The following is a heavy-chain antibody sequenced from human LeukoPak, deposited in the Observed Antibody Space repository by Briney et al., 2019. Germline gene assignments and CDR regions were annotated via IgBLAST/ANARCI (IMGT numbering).Heavy chain of an antibody. CDR2: ISSSSSYI. Sequence: GGSLRLSCAASGFTFSSYSMNWVRQAPGKGLEWVSSISSSSSYIYYADSVKGRFTISRDNAKNSLYLQMNSLRAEDTAVYYCARDRASSLYDSSGYFDYWGQGTLVTVSS. V-gene: IGHV3-21*01. J-gene: IGHJ4*02. CDR3: ARDRASSLYDSSGYFDY. CDR1: GFTFSSYS. D-gene: IGHD3-22*01.